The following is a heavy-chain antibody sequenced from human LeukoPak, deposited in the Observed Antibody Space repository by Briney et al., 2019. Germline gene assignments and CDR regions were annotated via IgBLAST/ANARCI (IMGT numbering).Heavy chain of an antibody. D-gene: IGHD2-15*01. CDR2: INWNGGRT. Sequence: PGGSLRLSCAASGFTFYNYGVRWVRQVPGKGREGVSDINWNGGRTGYADSVKGRFIISRDNAKKSLYLQMNSLRVEETALYYCARGYPGALDIWGQGTMVSVSS. J-gene: IGHJ3*02. CDR1: GFTFYNYG. CDR3: ARGYPGALDI. V-gene: IGHV3-20*04.